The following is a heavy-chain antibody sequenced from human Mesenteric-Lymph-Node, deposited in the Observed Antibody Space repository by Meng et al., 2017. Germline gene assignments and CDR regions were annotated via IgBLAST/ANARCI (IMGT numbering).Heavy chain of an antibody. D-gene: IGHD3-3*01. V-gene: IGHV3-21*01. CDR2: ISSSSSYI. CDR3: ARARLEGNYYYGMDV. J-gene: IGHJ6*02. CDR1: GFTFSSYS. Sequence: GGSLRPSCAASGFTFSSYSMNWVRQAPGKGLEWVSSISSSSSYIYYADSVKGRFTISRDNAKNSLYLQMNSLRAEDTAVYYCARARLEGNYYYGMDVWGQGTTVTVSS.